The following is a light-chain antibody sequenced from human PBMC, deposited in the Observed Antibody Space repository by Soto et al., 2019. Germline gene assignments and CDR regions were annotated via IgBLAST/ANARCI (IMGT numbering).Light chain of an antibody. J-gene: IGLJ2*01. CDR1: SSDVGGYKY. CDR3: CSFAGSDTLVI. Sequence: QSVMTQPRSVSGSPGQSVPISCTGTSSDVGGYKYVSWYQQHPGKAPKLMIYDVSKRPSGVPDRFSGSKSGNAASLTISGLQAEDEADYYCCSFAGSDTLVIFGGGTKLTVL. CDR2: DVS. V-gene: IGLV2-11*01.